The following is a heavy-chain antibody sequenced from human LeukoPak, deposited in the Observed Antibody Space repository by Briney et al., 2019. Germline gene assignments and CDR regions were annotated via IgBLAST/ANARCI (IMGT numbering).Heavy chain of an antibody. CDR1: GFTFSNAW. V-gene: IGHV3-15*01. Sequence: PGGSLRLSCAASGFTFSNAWMSWVHQAPGKGLEWVGRIKSKTDGGTTDYAAPVKGRFTISRDDSKNTLYLQMNSLKTEDTAVYYCTTEKWFGELLIAYWGQGTLVTVSS. D-gene: IGHD3-10*01. CDR2: IKSKTDGGTT. J-gene: IGHJ4*02. CDR3: TTEKWFGELLIAY.